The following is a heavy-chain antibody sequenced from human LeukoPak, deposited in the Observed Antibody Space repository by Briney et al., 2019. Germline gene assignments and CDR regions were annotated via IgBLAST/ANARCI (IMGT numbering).Heavy chain of an antibody. D-gene: IGHD3-10*01. J-gene: IGHJ6*02. CDR2: INPNSGGT. CDR3: ARDQAMVRGSLSGNDV. Sequence: ASVKVSCKASGYTFTGYYMHWVRQAPGQGLEWMGWINPNSGGTNYAQKFQGRVTMTRDTSISTAYMELSRLRSDDTAVYYCARDQAMVRGSLSGNDVWGQGATVTFSS. V-gene: IGHV1-2*02. CDR1: GYTFTGYY.